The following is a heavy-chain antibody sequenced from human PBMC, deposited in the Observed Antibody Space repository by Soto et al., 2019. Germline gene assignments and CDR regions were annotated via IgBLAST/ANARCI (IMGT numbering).Heavy chain of an antibody. V-gene: IGHV3-33*01. Sequence: GSLSLSCSASGFTFSSYGMHLVPQAPGKGMEWVSLIWFDGSDKYYTESVKGRFTISRDNSKSTLYLQMNSLRAEDTAVYYCARLYCSASSCYSVGAFDIRGQGTMVTVSS. CDR3: ARLYCSASSCYSVGAFDI. CDR1: GFTFSSYG. J-gene: IGHJ3*02. CDR2: IWFDGSDK. D-gene: IGHD2-15*01.